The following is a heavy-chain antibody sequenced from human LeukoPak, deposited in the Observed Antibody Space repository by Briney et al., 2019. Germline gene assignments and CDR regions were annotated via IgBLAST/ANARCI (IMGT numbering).Heavy chain of an antibody. CDR1: GFTFSHYW. CDR2: IKQEGSEK. CDR3: ARGTYYYDSSGYYVFDS. V-gene: IGHV3-7*04. D-gene: IGHD3-22*01. J-gene: IGHJ4*02. Sequence: PGGSLRLSCAASGFTFSHYWMSWVRQAPGKGLEWVANIKQEGSEKYYVDSVKGRFTISRDNAKNSLYLQMNSLRAEDTDVYYCARGTYYYDSSGYYVFDSWGQGTLVTVSS.